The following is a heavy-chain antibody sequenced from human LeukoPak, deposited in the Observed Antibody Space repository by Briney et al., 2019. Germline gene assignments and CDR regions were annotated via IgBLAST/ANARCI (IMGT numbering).Heavy chain of an antibody. J-gene: IGHJ4*02. D-gene: IGHD3-22*01. Sequence: GGSLRLSCAASGFSFNIYWMSWVRQAPGKGLEWVSYISSSGGTIYYADSVKGRFTISRDNAKNSLYLQMNSLRDEDTAVYYCARDKISSGYLDYWGQGTLVTVSS. CDR1: GFSFNIYW. CDR2: ISSSGGTI. V-gene: IGHV3-48*02. CDR3: ARDKISSGYLDY.